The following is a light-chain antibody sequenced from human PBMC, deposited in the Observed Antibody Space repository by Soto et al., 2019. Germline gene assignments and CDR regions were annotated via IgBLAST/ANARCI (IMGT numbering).Light chain of an antibody. CDR1: SSDVGTYNH. Sequence: QSALTQPASVSGSPGQSITISCTGTSSDVGTYNHVSWYQQHPGKAPPLIIYEVSNRPSGLSNRFSASKSGNTASLTISGLQAEDEADDYCCSYTTSSTLVFGTGTKLTVL. J-gene: IGLJ1*01. CDR3: CSYTTSSTLV. V-gene: IGLV2-14*01. CDR2: EVS.